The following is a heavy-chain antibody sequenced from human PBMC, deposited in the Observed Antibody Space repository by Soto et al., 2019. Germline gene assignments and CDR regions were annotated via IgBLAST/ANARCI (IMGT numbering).Heavy chain of an antibody. Sequence: SGPTLVNPTQTLTLTCTFSGFSLSTGGVGVGWIRQPPGKALEWLALIDWDDDKSYTPSLKTRLTITKDTSKNQVVLTVTNIDPVDTATYYCAQIRHSSNWFYFEYWGQGTQVTVS. CDR2: IDWDDDK. J-gene: IGHJ4*02. D-gene: IGHD6-13*01. V-gene: IGHV2-5*02. CDR3: AQIRHSSNWFYFEY. CDR1: GFSLSTGGVG.